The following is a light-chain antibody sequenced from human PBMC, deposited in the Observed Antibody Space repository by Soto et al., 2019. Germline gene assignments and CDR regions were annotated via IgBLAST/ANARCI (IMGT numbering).Light chain of an antibody. Sequence: EIVLTQSPATLSLSPGDRATLSCGASQSVRSSYVAWYQQKAGLAPRLLIYDGSSRASGIPDRFSGSGSGTDFTLTIGRLEPEDFALYYCQQYDNSAPLSFGGGTKAEMK. CDR2: DGS. J-gene: IGKJ4*01. CDR3: QQYDNSAPLS. CDR1: QSVRSSY. V-gene: IGKV3D-20*01.